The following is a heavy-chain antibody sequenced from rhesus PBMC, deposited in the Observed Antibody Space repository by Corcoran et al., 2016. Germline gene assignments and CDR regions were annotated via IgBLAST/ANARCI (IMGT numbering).Heavy chain of an antibody. CDR3: ARGYCSSTYCSSHGVDWYCDL. CDR2: IYGSSTST. D-gene: IGHD2-15*01. J-gene: IGHJ2*01. Sequence: QVQLQESGPGVVKPSETLSLTCAVSGGSISDSYRWSWIRQPPGKGLEWIGSIYGSSTSTNYNPSLQNRVTISKDTYKHHFSLKLSSVTAADTAVYYCARGYCSSTYCSSHGVDWYCDLWGPGTPITISS. CDR1: GGSISDSYR. V-gene: IGHV4S10*01.